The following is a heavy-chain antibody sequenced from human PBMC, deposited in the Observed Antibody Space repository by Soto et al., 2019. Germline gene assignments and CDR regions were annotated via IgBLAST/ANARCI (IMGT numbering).Heavy chain of an antibody. CDR2: ISGSGDST. D-gene: IGHD4-17*01. Sequence: RRLSCAASGFTFYSYAMTWVRQAPGKALEWVSTISGSGDSTYYADSVKGRFSISRDNYKNTVSLQMNSLRAENTAVYFCARVWERTVTTRNSFYGIDVWGRGTTVTVSS. V-gene: IGHV3-23*01. CDR1: GFTFYSYA. J-gene: IGHJ6*02. CDR3: ARVWERTVTTRNSFYGIDV.